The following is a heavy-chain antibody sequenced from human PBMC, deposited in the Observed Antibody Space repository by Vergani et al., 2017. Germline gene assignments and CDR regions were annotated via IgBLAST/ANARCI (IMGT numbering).Heavy chain of an antibody. V-gene: IGHV3-15*01. J-gene: IGHJ4*02. CDR3: TSPYYYDSSSYYYRTDY. Sequence: EVQLVESGGGLVKPGGSLRLSCAASGFTFSNAWMSWVRQAPGKGLEWVGRIKSKTDGGTTDYAAPVKGRFTISRDDSKNTLYLQMNSLKTEDTAVYYCTSPYYYDSSSYYYRTDYWGQGTLVTVSS. CDR1: GFTFSNAW. D-gene: IGHD3-22*01. CDR2: IKSKTDGGTT.